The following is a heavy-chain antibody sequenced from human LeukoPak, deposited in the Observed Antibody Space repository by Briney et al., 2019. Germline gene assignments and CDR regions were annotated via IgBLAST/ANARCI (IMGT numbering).Heavy chain of an antibody. Sequence: SETLSLTCAVYGGSFSGYYWSWIRQPPGKGLEWIGEINHSGSTNYNPSLKSRVTISVDTSKNQFSLKLSSVTAADTAVYYCARGLDCSSTSCYRDLDYWGQGTLVTVSS. CDR1: GGSFSGYY. CDR2: INHSGST. CDR3: ARGLDCSSTSCYRDLDY. V-gene: IGHV4-34*01. J-gene: IGHJ4*02. D-gene: IGHD2-2*01.